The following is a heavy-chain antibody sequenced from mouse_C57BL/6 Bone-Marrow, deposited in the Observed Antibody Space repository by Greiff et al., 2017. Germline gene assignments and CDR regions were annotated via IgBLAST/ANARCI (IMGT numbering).Heavy chain of an antibody. CDR2: IAPEIGDT. CDR3: SSFDGNYFDF. CDR1: GFNIKDDY. J-gene: IGHJ2*01. D-gene: IGHD2-3*01. V-gene: IGHV14-4*01. Sequence: VQLQQSGAELVRPGASVKLSCTASGFNIKDDYIHWVKQRPEQGLEWIGWIAPEIGDTEYASKVQGKATITSDTSSNTAYLQLSSLTSEDTAVYYCSSFDGNYFDFWGQGTPLTVAS.